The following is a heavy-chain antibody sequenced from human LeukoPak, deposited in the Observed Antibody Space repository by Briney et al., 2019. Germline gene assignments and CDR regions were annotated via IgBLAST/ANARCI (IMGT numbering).Heavy chain of an antibody. J-gene: IGHJ4*02. V-gene: IGHV3-9*01. CDR1: GLTFDDYA. Sequence: PGGSLRLSCAASGLTFDDYAMHWVRQAPGKGLEWVSGISWNSGSIGYADSVKGRFTISRDNAKNSLYLQMNSLRAEDTALYYCANWDYWGQGTLVTVSS. CDR2: ISWNSGSI. CDR3: ANWDY.